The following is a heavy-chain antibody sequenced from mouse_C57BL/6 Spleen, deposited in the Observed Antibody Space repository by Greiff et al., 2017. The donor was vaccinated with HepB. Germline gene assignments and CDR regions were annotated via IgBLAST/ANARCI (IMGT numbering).Heavy chain of an antibody. V-gene: IGHV1-18*01. Sequence: EVQLQQSGPELVKPGASVKISCKASGYTFTDYNMDWVKQSHGKSLEWIGDINPNNGGTNYNQKFKGKATLTVDKSSSTAYMELRSLTSEDTAVYDCASGVYAMDYWGQGTSVTVSS. CDR2: INPNNGGT. CDR3: ASGVYAMDY. J-gene: IGHJ4*01. CDR1: GYTFTDYN. D-gene: IGHD5-1*01.